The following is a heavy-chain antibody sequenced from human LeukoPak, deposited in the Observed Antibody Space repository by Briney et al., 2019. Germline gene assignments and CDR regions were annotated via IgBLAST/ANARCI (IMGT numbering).Heavy chain of an antibody. CDR3: AAGTAADY. Sequence: GGSLRLSCAASGFTFSSYGMHWVRQAPGKGLEWVAVISNDGSKIYYTDSVKGRFTISRDNPKNTLYLQMNSLRVEDTAVYYCAAGTAADYWGLGTLVAVSS. J-gene: IGHJ4*02. CDR1: GFTFSSYG. D-gene: IGHD6-13*01. CDR2: ISNDGSKI. V-gene: IGHV3-30*03.